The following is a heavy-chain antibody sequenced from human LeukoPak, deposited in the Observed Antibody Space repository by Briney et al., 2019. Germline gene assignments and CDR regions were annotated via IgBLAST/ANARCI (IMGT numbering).Heavy chain of an antibody. CDR1: GFTFSRYW. Sequence: GGSLRLSCAASGFTFSRYWIHWVRQAPGKGLVWVSRINGDGSSTTYADSVKGRFTISRDNGNNSLYLHMSRLRVEDTAVYYCARDLKGFNLWGQGALVTVSS. J-gene: IGHJ5*02. CDR2: INGDGSST. V-gene: IGHV3-74*01. CDR3: ARDLKGFNL.